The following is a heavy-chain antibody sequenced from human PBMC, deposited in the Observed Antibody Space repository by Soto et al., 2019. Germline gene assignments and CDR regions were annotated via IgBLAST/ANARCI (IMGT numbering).Heavy chain of an antibody. CDR2: MNPTSGNT. Sequence: GASVKVSCKASGYTFTSYDINWVRQATGQGLEWMGWMNPTSGNTGYAQKFQGRVTMTRNTSISTAYMELSSLRSEDTAVYYCARSVNIAAAGLGYLGQGTLVTVSS. D-gene: IGHD6-13*01. CDR1: GYTFTSYD. V-gene: IGHV1-8*01. J-gene: IGHJ4*02. CDR3: ARSVNIAAAGLGY.